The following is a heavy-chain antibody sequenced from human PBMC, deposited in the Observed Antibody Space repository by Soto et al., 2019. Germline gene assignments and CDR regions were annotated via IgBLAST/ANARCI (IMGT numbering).Heavy chain of an antibody. Sequence: QVQLVQSGAEVKKPGASVKVSCKASGYTFTSYYMHWVRQAPGQGLEWMGIINPSGGSTSYAQKFQGRVTRTRDTSTSTVYRALSSVRSEDTAVYYWARDGRSSCSSGWYYFDYWGQGSMVSVSS. CDR1: GYTFTSYY. V-gene: IGHV1-46*01. J-gene: IGHJ4*02. D-gene: IGHD6-19*01. CDR2: INPSGGST. CDR3: ARDGRSSCSSGWYYFDY.